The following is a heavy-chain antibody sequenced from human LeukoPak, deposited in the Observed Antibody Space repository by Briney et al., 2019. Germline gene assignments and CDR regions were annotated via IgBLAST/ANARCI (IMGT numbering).Heavy chain of an antibody. Sequence: GASVKVSCKASGYTFTSYGISWVRQAPGQGLEWMGWISAYNGNTNYAQKLRGRVTMTTDTSTSTAYMELSSLRSEDTAVYYCARDGYSGYEGGYFDYWGQGTLVTVSS. D-gene: IGHD5-12*01. CDR3: ARDGYSGYEGGYFDY. V-gene: IGHV1-18*01. CDR2: ISAYNGNT. CDR1: GYTFTSYG. J-gene: IGHJ4*02.